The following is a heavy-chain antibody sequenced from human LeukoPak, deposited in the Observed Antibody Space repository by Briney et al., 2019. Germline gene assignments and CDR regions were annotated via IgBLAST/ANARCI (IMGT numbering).Heavy chain of an antibody. Sequence: GGSLRLSCAASGFTVSSNYMSWVRQAPGKGLEWVSVIYRGTTTDYADSVKGRFTISRDNSRNTLYLQMNSLRAEDTALYYCARAADTHIFDYWGQGTLVTVSS. D-gene: IGHD2-21*01. V-gene: IGHV3-53*01. CDR3: ARAADTHIFDY. J-gene: IGHJ4*02. CDR2: IYRGTTT. CDR1: GFTVSSNY.